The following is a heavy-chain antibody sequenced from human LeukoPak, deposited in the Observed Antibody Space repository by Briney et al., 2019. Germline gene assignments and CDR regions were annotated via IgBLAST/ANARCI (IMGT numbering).Heavy chain of an antibody. CDR2: IYPGDSDT. CDR1: GYSFTSYW. Sequence: GESLKISCKGSGYSFTSYWIGWVRQVPGKGLEWMGIIYPGDSDTRCSPSFQGQVTISADKSISTAYLQWSSLKASDTAMYYCARGNYDILTGYYTGHNDAFDIWGQGTMVTVSS. J-gene: IGHJ3*02. CDR3: ARGNYDILTGYYTGHNDAFDI. V-gene: IGHV5-51*01. D-gene: IGHD3-9*01.